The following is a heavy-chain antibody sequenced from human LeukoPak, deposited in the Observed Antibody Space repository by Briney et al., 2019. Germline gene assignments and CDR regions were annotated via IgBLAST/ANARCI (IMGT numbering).Heavy chain of an antibody. CDR1: GYTFTSYN. V-gene: IGHV1-18*01. D-gene: IGHD5-12*01. CDR3: ASGYSGYDPTYFDY. Sequence: GASVKVSCKASGYTFTSYNISWVRQAPGQGLEWMGWISAYNGNTNYAQKLQGRVTMTTDTSTSTAYMELRSLRSDDTAVYYCASGYSGYDPTYFDYWGPGTLVTASS. J-gene: IGHJ4*02. CDR2: ISAYNGNT.